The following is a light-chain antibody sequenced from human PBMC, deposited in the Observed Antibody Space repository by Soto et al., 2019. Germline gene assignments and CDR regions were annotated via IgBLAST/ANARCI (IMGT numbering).Light chain of an antibody. CDR1: SSDVGAYNF. CDR3: SSFAKNTSPRVI. V-gene: IGLV2-14*03. Sequence: QSALTQPASVSGSPVQSITISCTGTSSDVGAYNFVSWYLQHPDTAPQLLIYDVGNRPSGVSNRFSGSKSGNTASLTISGLQAEDEADYFCSSFAKNTSPRVIFGGGTQLTV. CDR2: DVG. J-gene: IGLJ2*01.